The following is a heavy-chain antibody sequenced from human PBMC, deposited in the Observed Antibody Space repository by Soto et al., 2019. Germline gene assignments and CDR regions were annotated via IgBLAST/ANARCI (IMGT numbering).Heavy chain of an antibody. Sequence: QVQLVQSGAEVKKPGASVKVSCKASGYTFTSYAMHWVRQAPGQRLEWMGWINAGNGNTKYSQKFQGRVTITRDTSASTAYMELSSLRSEDTAVYYCAGFSVSSSPYYYYGMDVWGQGTTVTVSS. J-gene: IGHJ6*02. CDR3: AGFSVSSSPYYYYGMDV. CDR1: GYTFTSYA. D-gene: IGHD2-2*01. CDR2: INAGNGNT. V-gene: IGHV1-3*01.